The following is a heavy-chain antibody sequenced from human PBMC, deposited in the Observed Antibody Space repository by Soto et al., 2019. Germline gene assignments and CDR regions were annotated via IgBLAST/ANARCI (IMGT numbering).Heavy chain of an antibody. D-gene: IGHD1-20*01. CDR3: ARRYGYSFDY. Sequence: QVQLHESGPGLVKPSETLSLTCTVSGGSSSSYYWSWIRQPPGKGLEWIGYIYYSGSTNYNPSLKSRVTISVDTSKNPFSLKLSSVTAADTAVYYCARRYGYSFDYWGQGTLVTVSS. J-gene: IGHJ4*02. V-gene: IGHV4-59*08. CDR2: IYYSGST. CDR1: GGSSSSYY.